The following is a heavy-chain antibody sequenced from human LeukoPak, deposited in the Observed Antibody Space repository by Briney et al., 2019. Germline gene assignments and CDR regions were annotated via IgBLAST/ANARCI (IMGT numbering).Heavy chain of an antibody. V-gene: IGHV4-59*01. Sequence: SETLSLTCAVYGGSISSYYWSWIRQPPGKGLEWIGYIYYSGSTNYNPSLKSRVTISVDTSKNQFSLKLSSVTAADTAVYYCARAQRAAGLFDYWGQGTLVTVSS. D-gene: IGHD6-13*01. CDR3: ARAQRAAGLFDY. CDR1: GGSISSYY. J-gene: IGHJ4*02. CDR2: IYYSGST.